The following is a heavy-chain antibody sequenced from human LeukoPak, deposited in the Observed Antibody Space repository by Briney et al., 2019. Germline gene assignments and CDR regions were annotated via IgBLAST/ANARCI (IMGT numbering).Heavy chain of an antibody. Sequence: PSETLSLTCAVYGGSFGGYYWSWIRQPPGKGLEWIGEINHSGSTNYNPSLKSRVTISVDTSKNQFSLKLSSVTAADTAVYYCARLRGYDSSGYYQPDAFDIWGQGTMVTVSS. V-gene: IGHV4-34*01. CDR2: INHSGST. CDR3: ARLRGYDSSGYYQPDAFDI. D-gene: IGHD3-22*01. CDR1: GGSFGGYY. J-gene: IGHJ3*02.